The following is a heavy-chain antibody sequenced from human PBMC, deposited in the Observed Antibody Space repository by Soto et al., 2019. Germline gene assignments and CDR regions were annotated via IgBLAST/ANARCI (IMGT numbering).Heavy chain of an antibody. Sequence: ASVKVSCKASGYSFTDYHIHWVRQAPGQGLEWLGRINPKSGGTSTAQKFQGWVTMTTDTSISTASMELTRLTSDDTAIYYCARGDSTDCSNGVCSFFYNHDMDVWGQGTTVT. CDR3: ARGDSTDCSNGVCSFFYNHDMDV. CDR2: INPKSGGT. J-gene: IGHJ6*02. D-gene: IGHD2-8*01. V-gene: IGHV1-2*04. CDR1: GYSFTDYH.